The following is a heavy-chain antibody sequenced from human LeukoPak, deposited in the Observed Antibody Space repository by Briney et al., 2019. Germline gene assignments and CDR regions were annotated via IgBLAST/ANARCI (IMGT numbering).Heavy chain of an antibody. V-gene: IGHV1-18*01. CDR1: GYTFTSYG. Sequence: ASVKVSCKASGYTFTSYGISWVRQAPGQGLEWMGWISAYNGNTNYAQKLQGRVTVTTDTSTSTAYMELRSLRSDDTAVYYCAREDGYYYDSSGLDYWGQGTLVTVSS. J-gene: IGHJ4*02. D-gene: IGHD3-22*01. CDR2: ISAYNGNT. CDR3: AREDGYYYDSSGLDY.